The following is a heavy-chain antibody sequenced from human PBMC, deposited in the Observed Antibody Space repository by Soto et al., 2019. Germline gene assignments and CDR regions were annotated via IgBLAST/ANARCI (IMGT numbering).Heavy chain of an antibody. CDR2: INAGNGNT. J-gene: IGHJ4*02. V-gene: IGHV1-3*05. CDR3: ARAVAVPADFDY. CDR1: GYTFTGYA. Sequence: QVQLVQSGAEEKKPGASVKVSCKASGYTFTGYAMHWVRQAHGQRLEWMGWINAGNGNTKYSQKFQGRVTITRDRSASTAYMELSSLRSEDTAVYYCARAVAVPADFDYWGQGTLVTVSS. D-gene: IGHD6-19*01.